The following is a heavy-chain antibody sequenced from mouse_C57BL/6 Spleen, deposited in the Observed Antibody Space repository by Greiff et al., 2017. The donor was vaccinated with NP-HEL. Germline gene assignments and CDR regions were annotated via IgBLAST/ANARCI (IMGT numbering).Heavy chain of an antibody. D-gene: IGHD2-3*01. CDR3: ARSPIYDGYLYAMDY. J-gene: IGHJ4*01. CDR1: GYAFSSYW. V-gene: IGHV1-80*01. CDR2: IYPGDGDT. Sequence: VQLQQSGAELVKPGASVKISCKASGYAFSSYWMNWVKQRPGKGLEWIGQIYPGDGDTNYNGKFKGKATLTADKSSSTAYMQLSSLTSEDSAGYFCARSPIYDGYLYAMDYWGQGTSVTGSS.